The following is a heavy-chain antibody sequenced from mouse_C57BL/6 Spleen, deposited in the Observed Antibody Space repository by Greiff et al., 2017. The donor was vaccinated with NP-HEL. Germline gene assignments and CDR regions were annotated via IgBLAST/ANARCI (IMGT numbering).Heavy chain of an antibody. V-gene: IGHV1-74*01. CDR3: AINDGYSGDYAMDY. D-gene: IGHD2-3*01. CDR1: GYTFTSYW. Sequence: QVQLKQPGAELVKPGASVKVSCKASGYTFTSYWMHWVKQRPGQGLEWIGRIHPSDSDTNYNQKFKGKATLTVDKSSSTAYMQLSSLTSEDSAVYYCAINDGYSGDYAMDYWGQGTSVTVSS. CDR2: IHPSDSDT. J-gene: IGHJ4*01.